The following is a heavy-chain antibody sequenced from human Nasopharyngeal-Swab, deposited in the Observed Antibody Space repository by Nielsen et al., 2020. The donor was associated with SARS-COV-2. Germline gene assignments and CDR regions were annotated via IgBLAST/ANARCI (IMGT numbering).Heavy chain of an antibody. CDR2: ISYDGSNK. D-gene: IGHD3-16*01. Sequence: WIRQPPGKGLEWVAVISYDGSNKYYADSVKGRFTISRDNSKNTLYLQMNSLRAEDTAIYYCAGDPRLRYFDYRGQGTLVTVSS. V-gene: IGHV3-30-3*01. CDR3: AGDPRLRYFDY. J-gene: IGHJ4*02.